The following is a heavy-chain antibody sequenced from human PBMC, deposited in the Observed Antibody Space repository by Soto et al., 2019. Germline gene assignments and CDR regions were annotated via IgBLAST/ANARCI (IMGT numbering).Heavy chain of an antibody. V-gene: IGHV1-2*02. Sequence: ASVKVSCKASGYTFTGYYMHWVRQAPGQGLEWMGWINPNSGGTNYAQKFQGRVTMTRDTSISTAYMELSRLRSDDTAVYYCARGLGVSCSGGSCYDYGDYADFDYWGQGTLVTVSS. CDR3: ARGLGVSCSGGSCYDYGDYADFDY. D-gene: IGHD2-15*01. CDR1: GYTFTGYY. J-gene: IGHJ4*02. CDR2: INPNSGGT.